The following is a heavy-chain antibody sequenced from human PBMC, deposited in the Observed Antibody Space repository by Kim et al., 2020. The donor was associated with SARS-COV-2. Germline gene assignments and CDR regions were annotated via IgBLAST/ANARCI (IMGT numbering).Heavy chain of an antibody. CDR3: ASRIYTSFDS. Sequence: RTTYADSVKGRLTVSRENAKNTLYLQMNSLRAEDTAMYYCASRIYTSFDSWGQGTLVTVSS. J-gene: IGHJ4*02. V-gene: IGHV3-74*01. CDR2: RT.